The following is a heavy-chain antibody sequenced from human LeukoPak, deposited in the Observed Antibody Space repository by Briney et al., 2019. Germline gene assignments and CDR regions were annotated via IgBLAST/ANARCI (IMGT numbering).Heavy chain of an antibody. CDR3: ARASDPWLQLT. Sequence: GGSLRLSCAASGFTFSNYWMIWVRQAPGKGLEWVGDIKQDGSEKRYADSVRGRFSISRDNAQTSLYLQMNSLRAEDTAVYYCARASDPWLQLTWGQGTLVTVSS. CDR2: IKQDGSEK. D-gene: IGHD5-24*01. V-gene: IGHV3-7*05. CDR1: GFTFSNYW. J-gene: IGHJ5*02.